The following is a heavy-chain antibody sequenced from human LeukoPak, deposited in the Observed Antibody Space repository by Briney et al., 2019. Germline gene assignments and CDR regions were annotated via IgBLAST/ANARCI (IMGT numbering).Heavy chain of an antibody. CDR1: GFTFSSYG. CDR2: ISGSGGST. V-gene: IGHV3-23*01. CDR3: AKDSAPYSSSWNFDY. Sequence: TGGSLRLSCAASGFTFSSYGMSWVRQAPGKGLEWVSAISGSGGSTYYADSVKGRFTISRDNSKNTLYLQMNSLRAEDTAVYYCAKDSAPYSSSWNFDYWGQGTLVTVSS. J-gene: IGHJ4*02. D-gene: IGHD6-13*01.